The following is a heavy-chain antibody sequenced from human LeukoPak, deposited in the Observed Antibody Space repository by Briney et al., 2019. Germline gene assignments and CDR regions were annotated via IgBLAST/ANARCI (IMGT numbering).Heavy chain of an antibody. CDR2: ISGSGGST. CDR3: AKSPSSSWYTGCD. D-gene: IGHD6-13*01. CDR1: GFTFSDYY. Sequence: GGSLRLSCAASGFTFSDYYMSWIRQAPGKGLEWVSAISGSGGSTYYADSVEGRFTISRDNSKNTLYLQMNSLRAEDTAVYYCAKSPSSSWYTGCDWGQGTLVTVSS. J-gene: IGHJ4*02. V-gene: IGHV3-23*01.